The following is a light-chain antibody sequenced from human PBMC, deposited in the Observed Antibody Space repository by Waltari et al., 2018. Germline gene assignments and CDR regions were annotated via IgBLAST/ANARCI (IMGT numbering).Light chain of an antibody. Sequence: DIVLTQSPATLSLSPGERATLSCRASQSFRNFVAWYQQKPGQAPRLLIYDASNRATGIPARFSGGGSGTDFTLTISSLEPEDFAVYYCQQRGNWPLTFGGGTKVEIK. CDR2: DAS. CDR1: QSFRNF. CDR3: QQRGNWPLT. J-gene: IGKJ4*01. V-gene: IGKV3-11*01.